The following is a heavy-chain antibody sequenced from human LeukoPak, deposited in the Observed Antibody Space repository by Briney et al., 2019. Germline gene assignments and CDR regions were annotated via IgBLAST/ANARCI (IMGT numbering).Heavy chain of an antibody. Sequence: SETLSLTCTVSGGSISSSSYYWGWIRQPPGKGLEGIGNIYFSGRTYYNPSLKSRVTIYVDTSKNQLSLKMASATASDTAVYYCARTPTGTFSFAWFDPWGQGKLVTVSS. CDR2: IYFSGRT. V-gene: IGHV4-39*01. J-gene: IGHJ5*02. D-gene: IGHD1-1*01. CDR3: ARTPTGTFSFAWFDP. CDR1: GGSISSSSYY.